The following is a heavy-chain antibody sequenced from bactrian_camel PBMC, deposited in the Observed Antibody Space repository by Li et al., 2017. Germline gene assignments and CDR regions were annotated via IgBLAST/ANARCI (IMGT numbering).Heavy chain of an antibody. CDR2: IYLYGGNT. CDR1: YSSSSYC. CDR3: AARDQRCGWNIYRLRPTDFAF. J-gene: IGHJ6*01. D-gene: IGHD1*01. Sequence: HVQLVESGGGSVQAGGSLRLSCGYSSSSYCMAWFRQAPGKEREGVAAIYLYGGNTYDSDSVKGRFTISLDNAENTVYLQMNSLNPEDTAIYYCAARDQRCGWNIYRLRPTDFAFWGQGTQVTVS. V-gene: IGHV3S1*01.